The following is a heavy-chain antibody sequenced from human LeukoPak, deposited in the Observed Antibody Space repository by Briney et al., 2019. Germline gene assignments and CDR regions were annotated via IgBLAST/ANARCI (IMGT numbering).Heavy chain of an antibody. CDR2: INTDIGNP. CDR1: GYTFTSYG. D-gene: IGHD3-16*01. Sequence: ASVKVSCKASGYTFTSYGVHWVRQAPGQGLEWMGWINTDIGNPTYVQGFSGRFVFSLDTSVSTAYLQISSPKAEDTAVYYCARGSLGGLDYWGQGTLVTVSS. J-gene: IGHJ4*02. CDR3: ARGSLGGLDY. V-gene: IGHV7-4-1*02.